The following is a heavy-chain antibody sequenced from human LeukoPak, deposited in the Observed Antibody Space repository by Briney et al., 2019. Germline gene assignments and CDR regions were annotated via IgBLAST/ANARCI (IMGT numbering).Heavy chain of an antibody. CDR3: ARDERSLYRYQSGGFDP. Sequence: SVKVSCKASGGTFSSYAISWVRQAPGQGLEWMGGIIPIFGTANYAQKFQGRVTITTDESTSTAYMELSSLRSEDTAVYYCARDERSLYRYQSGGFDPWGQGTLVTVSS. CDR2: IIPIFGTA. V-gene: IGHV1-69*05. J-gene: IGHJ5*02. D-gene: IGHD2-2*02. CDR1: GGTFSSYA.